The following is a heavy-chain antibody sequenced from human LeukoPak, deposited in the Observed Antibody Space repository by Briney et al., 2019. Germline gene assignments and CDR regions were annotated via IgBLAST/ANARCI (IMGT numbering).Heavy chain of an antibody. CDR2: ISGSGGST. J-gene: IGHJ4*02. CDR3: AKDASYYYGSGRGPFDY. V-gene: IGHV3-23*01. Sequence: PGGSLRLSCAASGFTFSSYAMSWVRQAPGKGLEWVSAISGSGGSTYCADSVKGRFTISRDNSKNTLYLQMNSLRAEDTAVYYCAKDASYYYGSGRGPFDYWGQGTLVTVSS. CDR1: GFTFSSYA. D-gene: IGHD3-10*01.